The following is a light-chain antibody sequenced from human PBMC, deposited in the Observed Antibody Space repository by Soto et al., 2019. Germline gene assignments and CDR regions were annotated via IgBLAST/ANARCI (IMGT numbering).Light chain of an antibody. V-gene: IGKV1-39*01. CDR1: QSINTH. CDR2: AIS. Sequence: DIQLTHSPSSLSGSLGYIFTITFQTSQSINTHLYWYQQKPGKPPKLLIHAISSLQSGVPSRFSGSGAGADFALTISSLQPEDFATYSCQQSYSPPQTFGQGTKVDIK. J-gene: IGKJ1*01. CDR3: QQSYSPPQT.